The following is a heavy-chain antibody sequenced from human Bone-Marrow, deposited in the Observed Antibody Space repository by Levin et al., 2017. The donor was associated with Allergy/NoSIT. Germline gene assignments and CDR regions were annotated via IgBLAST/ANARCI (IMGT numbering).Heavy chain of an antibody. CDR2: IYYSGST. V-gene: IGHV4-39*01. CDR3: ARHEPLIEYFQH. D-gene: IGHD3-16*01. J-gene: IGHJ1*01. CDR1: GGSISSSSYY. Sequence: PSETLSLTCTVSGGSISSSSYYWGLFRRPPGTGLEWIGSIYYSGSTYYNPSLKSRVTISVDTSKNQFSLKLSSVTAADTAVYYCARHEPLIEYFQHWGQGTLVTVSS.